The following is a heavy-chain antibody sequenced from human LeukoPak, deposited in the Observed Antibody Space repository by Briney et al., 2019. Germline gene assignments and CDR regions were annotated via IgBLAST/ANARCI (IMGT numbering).Heavy chain of an antibody. V-gene: IGHV4-59*08. CDR1: GGSISSYY. D-gene: IGHD3-10*01. CDR2: IYHSGST. Sequence: SETLSLTCTVSGGSISSYYWSWIRQPPGKGLEWIGSIYHSGSTYYNPSLKSRVTISVDTSKNQFSLKLSSVTAADTAVYYCARCYYGSGSYYNVNWFDPWGQGTLVTVSS. CDR3: ARCYYGSGSYYNVNWFDP. J-gene: IGHJ5*02.